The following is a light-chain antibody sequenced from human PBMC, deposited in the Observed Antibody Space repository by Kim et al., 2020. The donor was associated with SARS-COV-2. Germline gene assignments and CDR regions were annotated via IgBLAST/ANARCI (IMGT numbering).Light chain of an antibody. Sequence: DIQMTQSPSSLSASVGDRVTITCRASQSISTYLIWYQQKPGKAPKLLIYAASSLQSGVPSRFRGSGSGTDFTLTINSLQPEDFATYYCQQIYSTPPTFGQGTKVDIK. CDR3: QQIYSTPPT. CDR1: QSISTY. J-gene: IGKJ1*01. V-gene: IGKV1-39*01. CDR2: AAS.